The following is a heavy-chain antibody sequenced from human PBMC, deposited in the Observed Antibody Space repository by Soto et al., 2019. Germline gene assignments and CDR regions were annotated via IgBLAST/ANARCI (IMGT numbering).Heavy chain of an antibody. V-gene: IGHV1-2*04. Sequence: QVQLVQSGAEVKKPGASVKVSCKASGYTFTGYYMHWVRQAPGQGLEWMGWINPNSGGTNYAQKFQGWVTMTRDTSISTPYMELSRLRSDDTAVYYCSRYISLVGRETTLDYWGQGTLVTVSS. CDR1: GYTFTGYY. CDR3: SRYISLVGRETTLDY. CDR2: INPNSGGT. J-gene: IGHJ4*02. D-gene: IGHD1-26*01.